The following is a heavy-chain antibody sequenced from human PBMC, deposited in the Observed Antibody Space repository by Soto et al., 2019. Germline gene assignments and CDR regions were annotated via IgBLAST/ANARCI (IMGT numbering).Heavy chain of an antibody. J-gene: IGHJ6*02. V-gene: IGHV1-46*01. Sequence: ASVKVSCKASGYTFTSYYMHWVRQAPGQGLEWMGIINPSGGSTSYAQKFQGRVTMTRDTSTSTVYMELGSLRSEDTAVYYCARGGYSSSYFVRIYYYGMDVWGQGTTVTVSS. D-gene: IGHD6-6*01. CDR2: INPSGGST. CDR3: ARGGYSSSYFVRIYYYGMDV. CDR1: GYTFTSYY.